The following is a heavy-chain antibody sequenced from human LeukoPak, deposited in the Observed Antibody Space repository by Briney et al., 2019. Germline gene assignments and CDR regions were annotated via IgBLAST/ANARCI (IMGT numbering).Heavy chain of an antibody. CDR1: GGSISSGSYY. CDR3: ARSGIAVAGTPPSYYYYYGMDV. D-gene: IGHD6-19*01. J-gene: IGHJ6*02. CDR2: IYTSGST. Sequence: SQTLSLTCTVSGGSISSGSYYWSWIRQPAGKGLEWIVRIYTSGSTNYNPSLKSRVTISVDTSKNQFSLKLSSVTAADTAVYYCARSGIAVAGTPPSYYYYYGMDVWGQGTTVTVSS. V-gene: IGHV4-61*02.